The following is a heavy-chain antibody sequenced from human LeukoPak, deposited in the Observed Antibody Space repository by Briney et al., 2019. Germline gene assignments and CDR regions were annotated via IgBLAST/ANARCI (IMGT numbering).Heavy chain of an antibody. CDR3: ARHLGVAVAADAFDI. Sequence: SETLSLTCTVSSGSISSYYCSWIRQPPGKGLEWIGYTYYSGTTKYNPSLKSRVTISADTSKNQFSLKLRSLTAADTPVYYCARHLGVAVAADAFDIWGQGTMVTVSS. CDR1: SGSISSYY. CDR2: TYYSGTT. J-gene: IGHJ3*02. D-gene: IGHD6-19*01. V-gene: IGHV4-59*08.